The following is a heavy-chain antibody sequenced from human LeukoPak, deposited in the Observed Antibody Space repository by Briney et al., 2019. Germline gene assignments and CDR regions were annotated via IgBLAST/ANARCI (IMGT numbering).Heavy chain of an antibody. D-gene: IGHD3-22*01. J-gene: IGHJ1*01. CDR2: INPNSGET. V-gene: IGHV1-2*02. CDR1: GYTLTSYY. Sequence: ASVKASCKASGYTLTSYYLHWVRQAPGQGPEWMGWINPNSGETNYAPKFQGRVTMARDTSINAAYLELGGLRSDDTAVYYCARGGGYYAGAEYFEHWGQGTLVTVSS. CDR3: ARGGGYYAGAEYFEH.